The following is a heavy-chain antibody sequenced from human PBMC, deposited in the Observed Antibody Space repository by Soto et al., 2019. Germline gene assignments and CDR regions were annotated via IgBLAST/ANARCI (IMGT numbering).Heavy chain of an antibody. J-gene: IGHJ4*02. CDR3: ARDQIPGPPDYCDY. V-gene: IGHV3-30-3*01. CDR2: ISYNGDTT. Sequence: QVQLVESEGDVVQPGRSLRLSCAASGFAFSSYAMHWVRQAPGKGLEWVAVISYNGDTTYYAESVKGRFTISRDNSKNTLYLQMNSLRAEDTAVYYCARDQIPGPPDYCDYWGQGTLVTVSS. CDR1: GFAFSSYA.